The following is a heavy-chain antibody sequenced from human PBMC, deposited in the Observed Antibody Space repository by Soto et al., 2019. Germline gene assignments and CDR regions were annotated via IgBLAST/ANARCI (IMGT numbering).Heavy chain of an antibody. Sequence: SETLSLTCTVSGGSISSYYWSWIRQPPGKGLEWIGYIYYSGSTNYNPSLKSRVTISVDTSKNQFSLKLSSVTAADTAVYYCARASYDFWSGYPSFDYWGQGTLVTVSS. V-gene: IGHV4-59*01. CDR3: ARASYDFWSGYPSFDY. CDR1: GGSISSYY. D-gene: IGHD3-3*01. CDR2: IYYSGST. J-gene: IGHJ4*02.